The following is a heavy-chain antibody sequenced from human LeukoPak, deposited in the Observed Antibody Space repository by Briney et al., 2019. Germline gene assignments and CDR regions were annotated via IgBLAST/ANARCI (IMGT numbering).Heavy chain of an antibody. CDR1: GGSVNSYY. V-gene: IGHV4-59*02. CDR3: ARDRGPPLYYYYGMDV. J-gene: IGHJ6*02. Sequence: PSETLSLTCTVSGGSVNSYYWSWIRQPPGKGLEWLGYIDYSGNTNYSPSLQSRLTISVDTSKNQFSLKLSSVTAADTAVYYCARDRGPPLYYYYGMDVWGQGTTVTVSS. D-gene: IGHD5-12*01. CDR2: IDYSGNT.